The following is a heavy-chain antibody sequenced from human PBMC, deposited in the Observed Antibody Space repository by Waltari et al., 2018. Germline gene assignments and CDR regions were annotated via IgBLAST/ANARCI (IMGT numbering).Heavy chain of an antibody. CDR2: IRHPGNT. CDR1: GASFSAYS. J-gene: IGHJ5*02. D-gene: IGHD3-3*01. Sequence: QVQLQQWGAGLLKPSETLSLTCSVSGASFSAYSLGWVRHVPGKGLEWIGQIRHPGNTNYNPSLQSRVAISIDTSRNQFSLRVFSVTAADTGLYFCTRGGNYDFWSHSPFVDPWGQGTQVTVSS. CDR3: TRGGNYDFWSHSPFVDP. V-gene: IGHV4-34*01.